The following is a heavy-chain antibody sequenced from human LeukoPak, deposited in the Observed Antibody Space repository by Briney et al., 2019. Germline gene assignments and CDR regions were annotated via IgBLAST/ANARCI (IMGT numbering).Heavy chain of an antibody. Sequence: GGSLRLSCAASGCTFSSYEMNWVRQAPGKGLEWVSYISSSGSTIYYADSVKGRFTISRDNAKNSLYLQMNSLRAEDTAVYYCARVFTAMVSSYWGQGTLVTVSS. CDR2: ISSSGSTI. J-gene: IGHJ4*02. V-gene: IGHV3-48*03. D-gene: IGHD5-18*01. CDR1: GCTFSSYE. CDR3: ARVFTAMVSSY.